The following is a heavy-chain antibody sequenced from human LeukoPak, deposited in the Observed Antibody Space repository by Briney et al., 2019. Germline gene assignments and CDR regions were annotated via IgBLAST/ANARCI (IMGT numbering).Heavy chain of an antibody. D-gene: IGHD4-11*01. CDR1: GGSISSYY. CDR2: IYTSGST. CDR3: VRDSLYSNYFDY. V-gene: IGHV4-4*07. Sequence: PSETLSLTCTVSGGSISSYYWSWIRQPARKGLEWIGRIYTSGSTNYNPSLKSRVTMSVDTSKNQFSLKLSSVTAADTAVYYCVRDSLYSNYFDYWGQGTLVTVSS. J-gene: IGHJ4*02.